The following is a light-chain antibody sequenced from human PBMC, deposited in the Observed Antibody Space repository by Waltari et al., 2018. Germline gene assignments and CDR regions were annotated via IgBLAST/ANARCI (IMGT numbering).Light chain of an antibody. CDR3: QHYVRLPGT. J-gene: IGKJ1*01. V-gene: IGKV3-20*01. CDR1: QSVSRA. Sequence: IVVTQSPGTLSLSLGERATLSCRASQSVSRALAWYQQKPGQAPRLLIYGASTRATGIPDRFSGSGSGTDFTLTISRLEPDDFAVYYCQHYVRLPGTFGEGTTVEI. CDR2: GAS.